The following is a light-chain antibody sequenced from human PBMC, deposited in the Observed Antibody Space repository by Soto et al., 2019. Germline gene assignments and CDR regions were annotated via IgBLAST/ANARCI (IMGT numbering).Light chain of an antibody. CDR3: CSSAGSSTFL. J-gene: IGLJ2*01. Sequence: QSALTQPASVSGSPGQSITISCNGTSSDVGSYNLVSWYQQHPGKAPKLMIYEVSKRPSGVSNRFSGSKSGNTASLTISGLQAEDEADYYCCSSAGSSTFLFGGGTKLTVL. CDR1: SSDVGSYNL. V-gene: IGLV2-23*02. CDR2: EVS.